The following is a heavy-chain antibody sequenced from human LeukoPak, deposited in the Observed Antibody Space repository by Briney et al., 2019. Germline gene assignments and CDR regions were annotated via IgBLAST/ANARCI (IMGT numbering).Heavy chain of an antibody. J-gene: IGHJ4*02. CDR1: GGSISSYY. CDR2: IYTSGST. D-gene: IGHD3-16*02. Sequence: SETLSLTCTVSGGSISSYYWSWIRQPARKGLEWIGRIYTSGSTNYNPSLKSRVTISVDTSKNQFSLKLSSVTAADTAVYYCAGEGVYYTYVWGSYRPFHWGQGTLVTVSS. CDR3: AGEGVYYTYVWGSYRPFH. V-gene: IGHV4-4*07.